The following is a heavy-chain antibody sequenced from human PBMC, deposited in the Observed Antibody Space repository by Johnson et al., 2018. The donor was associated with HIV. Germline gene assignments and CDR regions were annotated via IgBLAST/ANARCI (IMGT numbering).Heavy chain of an antibody. CDR2: IYSGGST. V-gene: IGHV3-53*01. J-gene: IGHJ3*02. CDR3: ARDSVILVDGAFDI. CDR1: GFTVSSNY. Sequence: VQLVESGGGLIQPGGSLRLSCAASGFTVSSNYMSWVRQAPGKGLEWVSVIYSGGSTYYADSVKGRFTISRDNSKNTLYLQMNSLRAEDTAVYYCARDSVILVDGAFDIWGLGTMVTVSS. D-gene: IGHD2-15*01.